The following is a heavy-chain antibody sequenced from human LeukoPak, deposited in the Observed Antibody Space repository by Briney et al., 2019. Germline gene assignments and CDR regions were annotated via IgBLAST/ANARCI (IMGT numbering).Heavy chain of an antibody. CDR3: ARDVTTHWYYYYYMDV. V-gene: IGHV3-21*04. D-gene: IGHD4-17*01. Sequence: GGSLRLSCAASGFTFSSYSMNWVRQAPGKGLEWVSSISSSSSYIYYADSVKGRFTISRDNAKNSLYLQMNSLRAEDTAVYYCARDVTTHWYYYYYMDVWGKGTTVTVSS. J-gene: IGHJ6*03. CDR2: ISSSSSYI. CDR1: GFTFSSYS.